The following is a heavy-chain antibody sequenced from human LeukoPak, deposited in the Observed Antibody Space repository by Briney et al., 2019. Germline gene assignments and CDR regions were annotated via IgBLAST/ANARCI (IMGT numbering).Heavy chain of an antibody. D-gene: IGHD3-10*01. CDR2: INHSGST. J-gene: IGHJ4*02. CDR1: GGSFSGHY. V-gene: IGHV4-34*01. CDR3: ARGEAAYYYGSGSYRAPYFDY. Sequence: SETLSLTCAVYGGSFSGHYWSWIRQPPGKGLEWIGEINHSGSTNYNPSLKSRVTISVDTSKNQFSLKLSSVTAADTAVYYCARGEAAYYYGSGSYRAPYFDYWGQGTLVTVSS.